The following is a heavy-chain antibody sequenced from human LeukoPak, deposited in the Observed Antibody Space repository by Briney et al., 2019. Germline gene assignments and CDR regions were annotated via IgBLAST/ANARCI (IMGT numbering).Heavy chain of an antibody. CDR3: ARDSGWELQHFYFDH. D-gene: IGHD1-26*01. Sequence: ASVKVSCKASGYTFNSYGINWVRQAPGQGLEWMEWISVYNGQTNYAHKFQGRVTMTTDTSTRTVYMELRSLRSDDTAVYYCARDSGWELQHFYFDHWGQGTLVTVSA. J-gene: IGHJ4*02. CDR1: GYTFNSYG. CDR2: ISVYNGQT. V-gene: IGHV1-18*01.